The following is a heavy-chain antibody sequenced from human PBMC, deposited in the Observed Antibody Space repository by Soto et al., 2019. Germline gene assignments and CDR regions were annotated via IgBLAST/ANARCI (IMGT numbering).Heavy chain of an antibody. V-gene: IGHV3-23*01. CDR2: ISGTSDMT. J-gene: IGHJ1*01. CDR1: GFTFSSYP. CDR3: AKYRWGATTVTSIN. Sequence: GGSLRLSCVGPGFTFSSYPMNWVRQAPGKGLEWVSAISGTSDMTYYANSVTGRFTISRDNSKNTLYLQVSSLRVEDTAIYYCAKYRWGATTVTSINWGRGTLVPVSS. D-gene: IGHD4-4*01.